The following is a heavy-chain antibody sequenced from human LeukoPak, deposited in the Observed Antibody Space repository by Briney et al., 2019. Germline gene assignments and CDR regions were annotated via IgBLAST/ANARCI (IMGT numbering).Heavy chain of an antibody. CDR3: ARSGDDYGDYVED. V-gene: IGHV4-39*07. Sequence: SETLSLTCTVSGGSISSSSYYWGWIRQPPGKGLEWIGSIYYSGSTYYNPSLKSRVTISVDTSQNQFSLKLSSVTAADTAVYYCARSGDDYGDYVEDWGQGTLVTVSS. J-gene: IGHJ4*02. D-gene: IGHD4-17*01. CDR2: IYYSGST. CDR1: GGSISSSSYY.